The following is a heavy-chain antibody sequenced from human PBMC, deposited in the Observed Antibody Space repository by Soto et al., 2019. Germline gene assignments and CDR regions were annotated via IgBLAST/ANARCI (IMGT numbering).Heavy chain of an antibody. CDR3: AKARVAVTGAYYYYVMDV. Sequence: EVQLVESGGVVVQPGGSLRLSCAASGFTFDDYTMHWVRQAPGKGLEWVSLISWDGGSTSYADSVKGRFIISRDNSENSLYLQMDSLRTEDTALYYCAKARVAVTGAYYYYVMDVWGQGTTVTVSS. J-gene: IGHJ6*02. CDR1: GFTFDDYT. CDR2: ISWDGGST. D-gene: IGHD6-19*01. V-gene: IGHV3-43*01.